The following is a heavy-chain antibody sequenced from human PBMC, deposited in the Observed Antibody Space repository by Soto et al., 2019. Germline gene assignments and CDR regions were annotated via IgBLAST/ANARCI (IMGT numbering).Heavy chain of an antibody. CDR2: SYSGGST. D-gene: IGHD5-12*01. J-gene: IGHJ4*02. V-gene: IGHV3-53*01. CDR3: HGYGY. Sequence: SLRLCYPASGFRVTDNCMSGVRQAPGKGLEWVTVSYSGGSTYYRDSVKGRFSISRDISKNTLYLQMNSLRAEDTAVYYCHGYGYWGQGTLVTVSS. CDR1: GFRVTDNC.